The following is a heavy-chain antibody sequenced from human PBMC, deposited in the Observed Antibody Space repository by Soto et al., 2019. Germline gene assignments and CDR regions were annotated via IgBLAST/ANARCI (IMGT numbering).Heavy chain of an antibody. CDR1: CGSISSYY. CDR2: IYYSGST. Sequence: PSETLSLTCTVSCGSISSYYWSWIRQPPGKGLEWIGYIYYSGSTNYNPSLKSRVTISVDTSKNQFSLKLSSVTAADTAVYYCARVAGTEYWFDPWGQGTLVTVSS. CDR3: ARVAGTEYWFDP. V-gene: IGHV4-59*01. D-gene: IGHD2-8*02. J-gene: IGHJ5*02.